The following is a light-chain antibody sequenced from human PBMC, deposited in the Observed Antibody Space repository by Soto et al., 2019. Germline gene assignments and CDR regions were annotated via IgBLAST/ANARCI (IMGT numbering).Light chain of an antibody. CDR3: QQADSSPLT. V-gene: IGKV1-12*01. CDR1: QGVTSG. CDR2: GAS. Sequence: DIQMTQSPSLVSASVGDRVTITCRASQGVTSGLAWYQQKPGKAPNLLIYGASNLQSGVPSRFSGSGSGTDFTLTISSLQPEDFATYYCQQADSSPLTFGGGTKV. J-gene: IGKJ4*01.